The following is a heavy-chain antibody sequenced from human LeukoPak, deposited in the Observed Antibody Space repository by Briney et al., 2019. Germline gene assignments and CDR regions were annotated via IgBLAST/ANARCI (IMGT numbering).Heavy chain of an antibody. CDR1: GFTFSSYG. CDR3: ARGPSYYDFWSGYYTDYYYGMDV. J-gene: IGHJ6*02. Sequence: AGRSLRLSCAASGFTFSSYGMHWVRQAPGKGLEWVAVIWYDGSSKYYADSVKGRFTISRDNSKNTLYLQMNSLRAEDTAVYYCARGPSYYDFWSGYYTDYYYGMDVWGQGTTVTVSS. D-gene: IGHD3-3*01. V-gene: IGHV3-33*01. CDR2: IWYDGSSK.